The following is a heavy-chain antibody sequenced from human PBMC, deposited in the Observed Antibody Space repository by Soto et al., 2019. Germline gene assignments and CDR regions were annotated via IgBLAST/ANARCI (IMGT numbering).Heavy chain of an antibody. CDR3: TRHAEGRRAVFNGMDA. V-gene: IGHV3-73*01. J-gene: IGHJ6*02. Sequence: ERQLVQSGGGVVQPGGSLKLSCAAFGFTFSVSDMHWVRQASGQGLEWVGRIRGKTNNDATTYAASMTGRFIISRNDSDNTAFMQMSSLKTADTAIYDCTRHAEGRRAVFNGMDAGGQGTTVTVPS. CDR1: GFTFSVSD. CDR2: IRGKTNNDAT. D-gene: IGHD6-19*01.